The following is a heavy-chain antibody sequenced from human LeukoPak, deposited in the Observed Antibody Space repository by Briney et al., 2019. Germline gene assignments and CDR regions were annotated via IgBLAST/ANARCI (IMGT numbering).Heavy chain of an antibody. CDR1: GFAFSNYG. J-gene: IGHJ4*02. Sequence: GGSLRPSCAASGFAFSNYGMNWVRQAPGKGLEWVSYISSSSYIYYADSVKGRFTISRDNAKNSLYLQMNSLRAEDTAVYYCAKVLEQLVPDYWGQGTLVTVSS. V-gene: IGHV3-21*01. CDR3: AKVLEQLVPDY. CDR2: ISSSSYI. D-gene: IGHD6-6*01.